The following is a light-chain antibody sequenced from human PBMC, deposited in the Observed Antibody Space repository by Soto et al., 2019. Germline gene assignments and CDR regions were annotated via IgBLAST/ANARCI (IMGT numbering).Light chain of an antibody. CDR3: HQRQRWPRT. V-gene: IGKV3-11*01. CDR2: EAS. CDR1: QTVGVR. Sequence: IVLKQSPSTLSASTGERATLSCRASQTVGVRLAWYQHKPGQAPRLLIYEASNRAAGVPGRFSGSGSGTDFTLTITRLEPEDFAFYYCHQRQRWPRTLGQGTKVDIK. J-gene: IGKJ1*01.